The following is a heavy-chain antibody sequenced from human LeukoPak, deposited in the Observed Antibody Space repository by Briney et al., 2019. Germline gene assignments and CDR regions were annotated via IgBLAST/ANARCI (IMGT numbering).Heavy chain of an antibody. Sequence: GGSLRLSCAASGFTFSGHAMSWVRQAPGKGLEWVSAISESGDATNYADSVRGRFTISRDNSKNTVHLQLNRLRAADTAVYYCVKDLWPAGNRGGYYSPFDYWGQGTLVTVSS. CDR2: ISESGDAT. CDR3: VKDLWPAGNRGGYYSPFDY. V-gene: IGHV3-23*01. J-gene: IGHJ4*02. CDR1: GFTFSGHA. D-gene: IGHD3-3*01.